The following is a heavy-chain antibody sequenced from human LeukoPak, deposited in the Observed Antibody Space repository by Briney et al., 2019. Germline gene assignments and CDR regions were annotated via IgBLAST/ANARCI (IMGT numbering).Heavy chain of an antibody. V-gene: IGHV3-7*01. CDR3: ARDAEGRRYSPQDY. CDR1: GFTFSSYW. D-gene: IGHD5-18*01. J-gene: IGHJ4*02. Sequence: GGSLRLSCAASGFTFSSYWISWVRQAPGKGLQWVANIKLDGSENYYVDSVRGRFTISRDNAKNSLFLQMSSLRAEDTAVYYCARDAEGRRYSPQDYWGQGTLVTVSS. CDR2: IKLDGSEN.